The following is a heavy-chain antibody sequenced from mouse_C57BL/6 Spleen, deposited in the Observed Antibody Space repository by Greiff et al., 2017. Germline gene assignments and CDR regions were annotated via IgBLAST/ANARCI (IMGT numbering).Heavy chain of an antibody. J-gene: IGHJ2*01. CDR2: IYPGDGDA. CDR1: GYAFSSSW. Sequence: VQLVESGPELVKPGASVKISCKASGYAFSSSWMNWVKQRPGKGLEWIGRIYPGDGDANYNGKFKGKATLTADKSSSTAYMQLSSLTSEDSAVYFCANYYGSGGYWGQGTTLTVSS. CDR3: ANYYGSGGY. V-gene: IGHV1-82*01. D-gene: IGHD1-1*01.